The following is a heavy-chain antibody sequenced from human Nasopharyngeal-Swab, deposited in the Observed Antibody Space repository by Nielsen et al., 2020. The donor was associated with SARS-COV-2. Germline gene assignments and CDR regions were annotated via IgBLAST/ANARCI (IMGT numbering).Heavy chain of an antibody. CDR1: GFPFSSYG. V-gene: IGHV3-33*01. CDR2: IWYDGSNK. J-gene: IGHJ4*02. Sequence: SCAASGFPFSSYGMHWVRQAPGKGLEWVAVIWYDGSNKYYADSVKGRFTISRDNSKNTLYLQMNSLRAEDTAVYYCARGASYYDSSGYAFDYWGQGTLVTVSS. CDR3: ARGASYYDSSGYAFDY. D-gene: IGHD3-22*01.